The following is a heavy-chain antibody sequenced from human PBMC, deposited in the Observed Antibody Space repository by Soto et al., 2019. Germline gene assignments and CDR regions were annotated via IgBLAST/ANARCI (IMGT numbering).Heavy chain of an antibody. CDR3: ASPMTNQGITMVRGVNYYYYGMDV. D-gene: IGHD3-10*01. CDR2: INPSGGST. CDR1: GYTFTSYY. V-gene: IGHV1-46*03. J-gene: IGHJ6*02. Sequence: ASVKVSCKASGYTFTSYYMHWVRQPPGQGLEWMVIINPSGGSTSYSQKFQDRVTMTRDTSTSTVYMELSSRRSEDTAVYYCASPMTNQGITMVRGVNYYYYGMDVWGQGTTVTVAS.